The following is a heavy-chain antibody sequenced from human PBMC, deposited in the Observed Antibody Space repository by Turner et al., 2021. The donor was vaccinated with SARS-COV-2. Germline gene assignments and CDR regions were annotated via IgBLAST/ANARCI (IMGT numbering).Heavy chain of an antibody. CDR3: AKADRVMIVVVITLFDY. D-gene: IGHD3-22*01. J-gene: IGHJ4*02. V-gene: IGHV3-23*01. CDR2: ISGSGGTT. Sequence: EVQLLESGGGLVQTGGSLRLSCAASGFTFSSYAMSWVRQAPGKGLEWVLAISGSGGTTYYADSVKGRFTISRDNSKNTLYLQMNSLRAEDTAVYYCAKADRVMIVVVITLFDYWGQGTLVTVSS. CDR1: GFTFSSYA.